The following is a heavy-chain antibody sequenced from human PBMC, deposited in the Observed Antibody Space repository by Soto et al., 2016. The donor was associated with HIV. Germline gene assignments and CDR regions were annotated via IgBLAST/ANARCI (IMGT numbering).Heavy chain of an antibody. D-gene: IGHD1-1*01. CDR2: INPNSGGT. CDR1: GYTFTGYY. Sequence: QVQLVQSGTEVKKPGASVKVSCKASGYTFTGYYMHWVRQAPGQGLEWMGWINPNSGGTNYTQKFQGRVTMTRDTSISTAYMELSRLRSDDTAVYYCARVGYDWNDASAFDIWGQGTMVTVSS. CDR3: ARVGYDWNDASAFDI. J-gene: IGHJ3*02. V-gene: IGHV1-2*02.